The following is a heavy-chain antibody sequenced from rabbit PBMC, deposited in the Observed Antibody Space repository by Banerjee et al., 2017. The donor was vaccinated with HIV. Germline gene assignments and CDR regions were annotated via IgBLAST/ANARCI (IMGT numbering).Heavy chain of an antibody. Sequence: QEQLEESGGDLVKPEGSLTLTCTASGFSFSTSDYMCWVRQAPGKGLEWIGTISGGNGGTTYYASWAKGRFTITKTSSTTVTLEMTSLTAADTATYFCARGDAGISVYPYYFNLWGQGTLVTVS. CDR1: GFSFSTSDY. J-gene: IGHJ4*01. CDR2: ISGGNGGTT. D-gene: IGHD8-1*01. CDR3: ARGDAGISVYPYYFNL. V-gene: IGHV1S45*01.